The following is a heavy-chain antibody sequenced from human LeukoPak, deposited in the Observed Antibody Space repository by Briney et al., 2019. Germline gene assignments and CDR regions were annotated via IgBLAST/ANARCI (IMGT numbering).Heavy chain of an antibody. CDR1: GGSISSSSYY. J-gene: IGHJ2*01. V-gene: IGHV4-39*07. CDR2: INHSGST. CDR3: ARGGPLEWFAGHWYFDL. D-gene: IGHD3-3*01. Sequence: PSETLSLTCTVSGGSISSSSYYWGWTRQPPGKGLEWIGEINHSGSTNYNPSLKSRVTISVDTSKNQFSLKLSSVTAADTAVYYCARGGPLEWFAGHWYFDLWGRGTLVTVSS.